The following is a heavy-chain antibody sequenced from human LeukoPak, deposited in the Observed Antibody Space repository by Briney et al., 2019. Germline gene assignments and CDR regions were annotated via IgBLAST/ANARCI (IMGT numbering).Heavy chain of an antibody. J-gene: IGHJ4*02. Sequence: SVKVSCKASGGTHSSYAISLVRQAPGQGLEWMGRIIPILGIANYAQKFQGRVTITADKSTSTAYMELSSLRSEDTAVYYCARDREYSSGWYFYFDYWGQGTLVTVSS. CDR2: IIPILGIA. V-gene: IGHV1-69*04. D-gene: IGHD6-19*01. CDR3: ARDREYSSGWYFYFDY. CDR1: GGTHSSYA.